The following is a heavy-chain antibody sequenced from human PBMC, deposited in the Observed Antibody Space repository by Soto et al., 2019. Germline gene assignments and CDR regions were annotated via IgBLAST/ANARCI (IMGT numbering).Heavy chain of an antibody. CDR2: IIPIFGTA. CDR3: ARVATGTTNWFDP. CDR1: GGTFSSYA. D-gene: IGHD1-1*01. Sequence: VASVKVSCKASGGTFSSYAISWVRQAPGQGLEWMGGIIPIFGTANYAQKFQGRVTITADESTSTAYMELSSLRSEDTAVYYCARVATGTTNWFDPWGQGTLVTVSS. V-gene: IGHV1-69*13. J-gene: IGHJ5*02.